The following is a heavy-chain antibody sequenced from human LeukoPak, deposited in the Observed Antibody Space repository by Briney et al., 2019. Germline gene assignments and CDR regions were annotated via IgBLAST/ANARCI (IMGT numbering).Heavy chain of an antibody. J-gene: IGHJ4*02. D-gene: IGHD3-22*01. CDR2: ISGSGGST. CDR1: GFTFSSYS. V-gene: IGHV3-23*01. Sequence: GGSLRLSCAASGFTFSSYSMNWVRQAPGKGLEWVSAISGSGGSTYYADSVKGRFTISRDNSKNTLYLQMNSLRAEDTAVYYCAKDLLAGITMIVVVNFDYWGQGTLVTVSS. CDR3: AKDLLAGITMIVVVNFDY.